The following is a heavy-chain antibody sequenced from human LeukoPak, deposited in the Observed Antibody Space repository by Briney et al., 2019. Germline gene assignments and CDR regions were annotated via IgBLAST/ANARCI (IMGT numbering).Heavy chain of an antibody. V-gene: IGHV1-69*06. J-gene: IGHJ4*02. CDR2: IIPIFGTA. Sequence: SCAASGFTFSSYAISWVRQAPGQGLEWMGWIIPIFGTANYAQKFQGRVTITADKSTSTAYRELSSLRSEDTAVYYCARHYGYYYDSSGYSFDYWGQGTLVTVSS. CDR3: ARHYGYYYDSSGYSFDY. D-gene: IGHD3-22*01. CDR1: GFTFSSYA.